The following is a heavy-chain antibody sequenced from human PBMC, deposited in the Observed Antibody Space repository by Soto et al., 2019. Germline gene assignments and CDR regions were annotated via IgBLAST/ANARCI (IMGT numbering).Heavy chain of an antibody. D-gene: IGHD5-18*01. CDR3: ARGGSLQLDWFDP. J-gene: IGHJ5*02. Sequence: QVQLVQSGAEVKKPGASVKVSCKASGYTFTSYDINWVRQATGQGLEWMGWRNPNSGNKGYAQKVQVRVTMTRNPSISTAYMELSSLRSEDTAVYYCARGGSLQLDWFDPWGQGTLVTVSS. CDR2: RNPNSGNK. V-gene: IGHV1-8*01. CDR1: GYTFTSYD.